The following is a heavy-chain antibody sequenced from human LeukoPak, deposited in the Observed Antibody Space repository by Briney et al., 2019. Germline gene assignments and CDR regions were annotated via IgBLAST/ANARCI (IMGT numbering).Heavy chain of an antibody. CDR3: SRENGAFSPFGY. D-gene: IGHD2-8*01. CDR2: VYYSGTP. V-gene: IGHV4-59*12. CDR1: GGSISSYF. J-gene: IGHJ4*02. Sequence: SETLSFTCTVSGGSISSYFWSWIRQPPGMGLEWIGYVYYSGTPNYNPSLKSRVTVSLDKSKNLLFLKMTSVTAADTAVYYCSRENGAFSPFGYWGQGTLVTVSS.